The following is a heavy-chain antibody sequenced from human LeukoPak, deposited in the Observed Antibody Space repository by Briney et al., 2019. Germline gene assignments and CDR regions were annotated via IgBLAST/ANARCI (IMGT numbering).Heavy chain of an antibody. D-gene: IGHD3-10*01. CDR3: ARGGTMIRVPLGV. CDR2: IRYDGSNK. CDR1: GFTFSSYG. J-gene: IGHJ6*02. V-gene: IGHV3-30*02. Sequence: PGGSLRLSCAASGFTFSSYGMHWVRQAPGKGLEWVAFIRYDGSNKYYADSVKGRFTISRDNSKNTLYLQMNSLRAEDTAVYYCARGGTMIRVPLGVWGQGTTVTVSS.